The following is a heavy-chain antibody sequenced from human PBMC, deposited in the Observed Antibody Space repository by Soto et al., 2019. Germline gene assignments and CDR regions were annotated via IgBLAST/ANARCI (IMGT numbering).Heavy chain of an antibody. CDR1: GYTFTSYG. CDR3: ARVQSGYDFAY. D-gene: IGHD5-12*01. CDR2: ISANNGNT. Sequence: ASVKVSCKASGYTFTSYGISWVRQAPGQGLEWMGWISANNGNTHYAQKLQGRVTMTTDTSTSTAYMELRSLRSDDTAVYYCARVQSGYDFAYWGQGTLVTGLL. J-gene: IGHJ4*02. V-gene: IGHV1-18*01.